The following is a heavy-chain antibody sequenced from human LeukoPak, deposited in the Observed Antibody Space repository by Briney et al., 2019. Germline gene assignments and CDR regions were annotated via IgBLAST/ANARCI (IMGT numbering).Heavy chain of an antibody. CDR1: GYSFTSYW. J-gene: IGHJ6*03. D-gene: IGHD5-18*01. CDR2: IYPGDSDT. Sequence: GESLKISCKGSGYSFTSYWIGWVHQMPGKGLEWMGIIYPGDSDTRYSPSFQGQVTISADKSISTAYLQWSSLKASDTAMYYCARHDGYGTYYYYMDVWGKGTTVTVSS. V-gene: IGHV5-51*07. CDR3: ARHDGYGTYYYYMDV.